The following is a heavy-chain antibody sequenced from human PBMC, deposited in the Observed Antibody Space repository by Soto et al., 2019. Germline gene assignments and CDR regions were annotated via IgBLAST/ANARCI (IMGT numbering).Heavy chain of an antibody. V-gene: IGHV1-69*13. J-gene: IGHJ5*02. CDR3: ATLVPAPIKLFPRLGWFDP. Sequence: SVKVSCKASGGTFSSETLTWLRQAPGQGLEWMGGIIPITDTANYAQKFQGRVTITADESTSTVYMELSSLRSEDTAVYYCATLVPAPIKLFPRLGWFDPWGQGTLVTVSS. CDR1: GGTFSSET. D-gene: IGHD2-2*02. CDR2: IIPITDTA.